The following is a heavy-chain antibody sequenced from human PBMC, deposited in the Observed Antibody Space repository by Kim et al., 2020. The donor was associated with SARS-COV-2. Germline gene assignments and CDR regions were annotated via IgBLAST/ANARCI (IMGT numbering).Heavy chain of an antibody. CDR2: TRNKANSYTT. D-gene: IGHD6-13*01. V-gene: IGHV3-72*01. J-gene: IGHJ1*01. CDR1: GFIFSDHH. CDR3: ATGTQYSRSWYGGYFQH. Sequence: GGSLRLSCVASGFIFSDHHMDWVRQAPGKGLEWVGRTRNKANSYTTEYAASVKGRLTISRDDSKNSVYLQMSSLKIEDTAVYYCATGTQYSRSWYGGYFQHWGQGTLVTVSS.